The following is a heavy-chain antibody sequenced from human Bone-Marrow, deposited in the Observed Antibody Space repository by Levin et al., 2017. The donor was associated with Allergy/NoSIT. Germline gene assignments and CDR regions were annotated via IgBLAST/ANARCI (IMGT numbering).Heavy chain of an antibody. Sequence: PGGSLRLSCAASGFTFSDYYMSWIRQAPGKGLEWVSYISSSGSTIYYADSVKGRFTISRDNAKNSLYLQMNSLRAEDTAVYYCAAGPDDVPAAIPYYYGMDVWGQGTTVTVSS. CDR3: AAGPDDVPAAIPYYYGMDV. J-gene: IGHJ6*02. CDR1: GFTFSDYY. V-gene: IGHV3-11*01. CDR2: ISSSGSTI. D-gene: IGHD2-2*01.